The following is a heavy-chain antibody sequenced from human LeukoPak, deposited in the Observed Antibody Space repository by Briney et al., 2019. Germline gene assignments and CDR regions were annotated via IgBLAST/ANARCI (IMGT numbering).Heavy chain of an antibody. D-gene: IGHD1-26*01. J-gene: IGHJ4*02. Sequence: SETLSLTCAVYGGSFSGYYWSWIRQPPGKGLEWIGEINHSGSTNYNPSLKSRVTISVDTSKNQFSLNLTSVTAADTAVYYCARVRGASYIDSWGQGTLVTVSS. CDR3: ARVRGASYIDS. CDR1: GGSFSGYY. V-gene: IGHV4-34*01. CDR2: INHSGST.